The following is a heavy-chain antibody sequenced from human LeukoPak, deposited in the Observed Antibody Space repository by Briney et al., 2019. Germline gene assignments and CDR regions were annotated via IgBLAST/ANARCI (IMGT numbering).Heavy chain of an antibody. CDR1: GSTLTELS. D-gene: IGHD3-22*01. CDR2: FDPEDGET. J-gene: IGHJ4*02. Sequence: ASVKVSCRVSGSTLTELSMHWVRQAPGKGLEWMGGFDPEDGETIYAQKFQGRVTMTEDTSTDTAYMELSSLRSEDTAVYYCATGPYDTSGYYYYYFDYWGQGTLVTVSS. CDR3: ATGPYDTSGYYYYYFDY. V-gene: IGHV1-24*01.